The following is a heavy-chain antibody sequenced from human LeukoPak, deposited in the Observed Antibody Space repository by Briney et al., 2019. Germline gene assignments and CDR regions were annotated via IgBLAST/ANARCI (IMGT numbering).Heavy chain of an antibody. CDR3: AKDATSGNSMWDRFDC. CDR2: VGGGPDI. V-gene: IGHV3-23*01. CDR1: GFTFNIYA. Sequence: GGSLRLSCVASGFTFNIYAMSWVRQAPGKGLEWVAGVGGGPDIHYADSVKGRFTASRDDSKNTVYLHMSSLRVEDTAKYFCAKDATSGNSMWDRFDCWGQGTLVTVST. J-gene: IGHJ4*02. D-gene: IGHD1-26*01.